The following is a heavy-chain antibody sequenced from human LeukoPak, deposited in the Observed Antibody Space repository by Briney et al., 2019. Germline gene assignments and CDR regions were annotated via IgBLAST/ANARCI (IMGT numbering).Heavy chain of an antibody. V-gene: IGHV3-21*01. J-gene: IGHJ4*02. Sequence: GGSLRLSCAASGFTFSSYSMNWVRQAPGKGLEWVSSISSSSSYIYYADSMKGRFTISRDNAKNSLYLQMNSLRAEDTAVYYCARDNPTSNYYDSSGKYRGDYWGQGTLVTVSS. CDR2: ISSSSSYI. D-gene: IGHD3-22*01. CDR3: ARDNPTSNYYDSSGKYRGDY. CDR1: GFTFSSYS.